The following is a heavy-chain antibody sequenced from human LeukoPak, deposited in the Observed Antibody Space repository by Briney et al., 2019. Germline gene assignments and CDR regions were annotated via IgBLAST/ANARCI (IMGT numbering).Heavy chain of an antibody. CDR3: ARLIYSSSGYFDY. D-gene: IGHD6-6*01. CDR1: GFTFSSYG. CDR2: LGPTGRST. Sequence: PGGSLRLSCSVSGFTFSSYGMTWVRQAPGKGLEWVSALGPTGRSTYYADSVKGRFTISRDNSKNTLYLQMNSLRAEDTAVYYCARLIYSSSGYFDYWGQGTLVTVSS. V-gene: IGHV3-23*01. J-gene: IGHJ4*02.